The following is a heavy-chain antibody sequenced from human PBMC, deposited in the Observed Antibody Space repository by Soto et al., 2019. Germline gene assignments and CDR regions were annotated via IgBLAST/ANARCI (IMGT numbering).Heavy chain of an antibody. V-gene: IGHV1-18*04. CDR3: ARTYYDFWSGYPTPYYYYGMDV. J-gene: IGHJ6*02. Sequence: ASVKVSCKASGYTFTSYGISWVRQAPGQGLEWMGWISAYNGNTNYAQKLQGRVTMTTDTSTSTAYMELRSLRSDDTAVYYCARTYYDFWSGYPTPYYYYGMDVWGQGTTVTVS. D-gene: IGHD3-3*01. CDR2: ISAYNGNT. CDR1: GYTFTSYG.